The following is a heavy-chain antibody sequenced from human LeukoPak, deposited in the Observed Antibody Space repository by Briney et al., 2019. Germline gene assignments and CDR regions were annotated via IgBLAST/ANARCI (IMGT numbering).Heavy chain of an antibody. Sequence: GESLKISCKGSGYPFTSYWIAWVRQMPGKGLEWMGSIYPGDSETRFSPSFQGQVTFSADKFIRAAYLQWSSLKASDTAMYYCARIVATTQTSSYYYVMDVWGQGTTVAVSS. CDR1: GYPFTSYW. V-gene: IGHV5-51*01. CDR2: IYPGDSET. D-gene: IGHD5-12*01. CDR3: ARIVATTQTSSYYYVMDV. J-gene: IGHJ6*02.